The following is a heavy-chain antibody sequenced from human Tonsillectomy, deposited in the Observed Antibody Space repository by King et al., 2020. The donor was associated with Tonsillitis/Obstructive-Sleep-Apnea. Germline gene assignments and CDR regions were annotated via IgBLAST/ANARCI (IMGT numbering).Heavy chain of an antibody. CDR3: ARTYYYGSGSYSFDY. CDR2: IYWDDDK. V-gene: IGHV2-5*02. D-gene: IGHD3-10*01. J-gene: IGHJ4*02. CDR1: GFSLSTSGVG. Sequence: TLKESGPTLVKPTQTLTLTCTFSGFSLSTSGVGVGWIRQPPGQALEWLALIYWDDDKRYSPSLKSRLTITKDTSKNQVVLTMTNMDPVDTATYYCARTYYYGSGSYSFDYWGQGTLVTVSS.